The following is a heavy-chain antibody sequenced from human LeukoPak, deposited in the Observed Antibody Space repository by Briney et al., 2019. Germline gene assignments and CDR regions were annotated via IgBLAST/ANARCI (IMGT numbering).Heavy chain of an antibody. V-gene: IGHV4-59*01. CDR2: NYYSSST. J-gene: IGHJ4*02. CDR1: CGSISCYY. D-gene: IGHD6-13*01. Sequence: SEPLSLTCAVACGSISCYYWSWIQQPPRNVLEWIGYNYYSSSTNYYPSLKSRVTISVDTSKNQFSLQLSSVTAADTAVYYCARVSIAAAGTLDYWGQGTLVTVSS. CDR3: ARVSIAAAGTLDY.